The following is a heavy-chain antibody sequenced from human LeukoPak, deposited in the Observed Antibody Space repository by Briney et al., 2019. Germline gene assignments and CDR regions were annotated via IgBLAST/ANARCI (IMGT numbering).Heavy chain of an antibody. Sequence: GRSLRLSCVASGFTFDDYSMHWVRQAPGKGLEWVSGIAWNSGNTGYADSVKGRFTISRDNAENSLYLQMNSLRAEDTALYYCAKDMSSYGSGSSYNPWGPFDSWGQGTLVTVFS. CDR3: AKDMSSYGSGSSYNPWGPFDS. CDR1: GFTFDDYS. V-gene: IGHV3-9*01. D-gene: IGHD3-10*01. J-gene: IGHJ4*02. CDR2: IAWNSGNT.